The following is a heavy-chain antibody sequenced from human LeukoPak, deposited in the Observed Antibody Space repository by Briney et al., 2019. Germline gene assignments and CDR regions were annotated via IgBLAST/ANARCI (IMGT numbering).Heavy chain of an antibody. Sequence: GGSLRLSCAASGFTFSSYEMNWVRQAPGKGLEWISYISSAGTTKIYADSVKGRFTISRDNAKNSLYLQMNSLRAEDTAVYYCTRDYWFDPWGHGTLVTVSS. CDR1: GFTFSSYE. J-gene: IGHJ5*02. CDR3: TRDYWFDP. CDR2: ISSAGTTK. V-gene: IGHV3-48*03.